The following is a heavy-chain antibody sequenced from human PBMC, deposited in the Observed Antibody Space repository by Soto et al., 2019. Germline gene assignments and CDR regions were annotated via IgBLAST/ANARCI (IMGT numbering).Heavy chain of an antibody. D-gene: IGHD3-10*01. Sequence: QLVETGGGLIQPGTSLTLSCAASGFSVSRNYMTWVRQAPGKGLERVSFVYSGGATFYEDSVKCRFILSRDDSQNTMYLQMNNLRAEDTAVYYCARVPGRLWGRGTLVTVAS. V-gene: IGHV3-53*02. CDR3: ARVPGRL. J-gene: IGHJ4*02. CDR1: GFSVSRNY. CDR2: VYSGGAT.